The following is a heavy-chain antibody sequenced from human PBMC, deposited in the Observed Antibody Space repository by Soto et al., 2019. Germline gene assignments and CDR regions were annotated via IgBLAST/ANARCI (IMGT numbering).Heavy chain of an antibody. CDR1: GDSVSSNSAG. D-gene: IGHD2-15*01. V-gene: IGHV6-1*01. CDR3: ARVTPLFDWFDP. J-gene: IGHJ5*02. CDR2: TYYRSKWYS. Sequence: SQTLSLTCVISGDSVSSNSAGWTWIRQSPSRGLEWLGRTYYRSKWYSDYAGSVKSRITINADTSKNQFSLQLNSVTPEDTAVYFCARVTPLFDWFDPWGQGTLVTVSS.